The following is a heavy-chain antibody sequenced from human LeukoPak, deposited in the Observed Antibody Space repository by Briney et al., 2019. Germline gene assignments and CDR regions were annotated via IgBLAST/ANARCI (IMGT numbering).Heavy chain of an antibody. CDR1: GYTFTNYV. D-gene: IGHD3-3*01. CDR3: ARAPDDYDFWSGPFDY. Sequence: ASGKVSCQASGYTFTNYVITWVRQAPRRGLEWRGWISAYSGNTNYAQNLQGRVTMTTDTSTSTAYMELRSLRSADTAVYYCARAPDDYDFWSGPFDYWGRGTLVTVSS. V-gene: IGHV1-18*01. J-gene: IGHJ4*02. CDR2: ISAYSGNT.